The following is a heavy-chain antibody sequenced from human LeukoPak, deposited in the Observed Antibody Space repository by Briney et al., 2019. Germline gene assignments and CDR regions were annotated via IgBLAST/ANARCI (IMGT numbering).Heavy chain of an antibody. J-gene: IGHJ4*02. CDR2: ISDDGIKK. Sequence: GGSLRLSCAASGFTFSSYAMSWVRQAPGKGLEWVAIISDDGIKKYYADSKKGRFTISRDNSKNTLYLQVNGLRPEDTAVYYCARDSFGDYPRYYFDYWGQGTLVTVSS. CDR1: GFTFSSYA. D-gene: IGHD4-17*01. V-gene: IGHV3-30*01. CDR3: ARDSFGDYPRYYFDY.